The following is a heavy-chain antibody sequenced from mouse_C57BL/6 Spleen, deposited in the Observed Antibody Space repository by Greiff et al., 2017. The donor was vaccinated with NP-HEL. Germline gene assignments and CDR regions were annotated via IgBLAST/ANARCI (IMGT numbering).Heavy chain of an antibody. V-gene: IGHV1-82*01. D-gene: IGHD2-4*01. CDR2: IYPGDGDT. Sequence: QVQLQQSGPELVKPGASVKISCKASGYAFSSSWMNWVKQRPGKGLEWIGRIYPGDGDTNYNGKFKGKATLTADKSSSTAYMQLSSLTSEDSAVYFCARSTRDYGFAYWGQGTLVTVSA. J-gene: IGHJ3*01. CDR3: ARSTRDYGFAY. CDR1: GYAFSSSW.